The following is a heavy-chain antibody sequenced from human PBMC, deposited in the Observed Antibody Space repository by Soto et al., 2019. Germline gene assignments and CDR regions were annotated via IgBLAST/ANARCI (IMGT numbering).Heavy chain of an antibody. Sequence: PGGSLRLSCAASGFTFRPYSMNWVRQAPGKGLEWVSSISGSGNYTHYADFLRGRFTISRDNAKTSLYLQMNSLRAEDTAVYYCAREGINNYNEYYFDSWGQGTVVTVSS. V-gene: IGHV3-21*01. D-gene: IGHD4-4*01. CDR1: GFTFRPYS. CDR2: ISGSGNYT. J-gene: IGHJ4*02. CDR3: AREGINNYNEYYFDS.